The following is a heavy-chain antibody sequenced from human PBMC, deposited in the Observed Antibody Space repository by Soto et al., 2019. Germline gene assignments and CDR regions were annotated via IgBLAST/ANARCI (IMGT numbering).Heavy chain of an antibody. CDR1: GDTFTKYA. V-gene: IGHV1-69*01. Sequence: QVQLVQSGAEVKKPGSSVKVSCKASGDTFTKYAISWVRQAPGQGLEWMGGILPMLGTPNYAHKFQGRVTLTADESTSTAYVELSSLRSEDTAVYYCATYDDLRATTYYHYYAMDVWGQGTTVTVSS. J-gene: IGHJ6*02. D-gene: IGHD3-22*01. CDR3: ATYDDLRATTYYHYYAMDV. CDR2: ILPMLGTP.